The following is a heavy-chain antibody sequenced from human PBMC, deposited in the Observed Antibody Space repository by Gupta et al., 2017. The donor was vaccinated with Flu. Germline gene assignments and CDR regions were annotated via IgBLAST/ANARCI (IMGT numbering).Heavy chain of an antibody. CDR2: ISWNGEAL. D-gene: IGHD5-12*01. Sequence: EVQLVESGGGLVQPGRSLRLSCAASGFPFDDYAMHWVRQAPGKGLEWVAGISWNGEALGYADSVKGRFTISRDNAKNSLYLQGNSLRSEDTALYDGVKDTHNGYENYYYYYGMDGGGPGTTVTVSS. V-gene: IGHV3-9*01. CDR3: VKDTHNGYENYYYYYGMDG. J-gene: IGHJ6*02. CDR1: GFPFDDYA.